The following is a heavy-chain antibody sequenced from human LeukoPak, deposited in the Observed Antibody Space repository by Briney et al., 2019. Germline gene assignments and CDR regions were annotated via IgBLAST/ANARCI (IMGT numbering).Heavy chain of an antibody. J-gene: IGHJ3*02. D-gene: IGHD2-8*01. CDR1: GGSISSYD. CDR3: ARGPGTSSSYAFDI. CDR2: IHDSGST. Sequence: SETLSLTCTVSGGSISSYDWSWIRQPPGKGLEWIAYIHDSGSTDYNPSLKSRVTISVETSKNQFSLKLSSVTAADTAVYYCARGPGTSSSYAFDIWGQGTMVTVSS. V-gene: IGHV4-59*12.